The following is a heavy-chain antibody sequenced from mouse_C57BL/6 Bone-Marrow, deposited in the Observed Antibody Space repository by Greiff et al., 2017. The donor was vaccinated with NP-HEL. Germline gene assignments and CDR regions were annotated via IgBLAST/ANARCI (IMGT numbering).Heavy chain of an antibody. CDR1: GFSIPSDY. J-gene: IGHJ4*01. Sequence: EVQLVESGPGLAPPSQTLSLTCSVTGFSIPSDYWSWIRKFPGNKLEYMGYLSYSGSTYYNPSLKSRISITREPSNNQYYLQLNSVTTEDTATYYCAMAHEDYYAMDYWGQGTSVTVSS. V-gene: IGHV3-8*01. CDR2: LSYSGST. CDR3: AMAHEDYYAMDY.